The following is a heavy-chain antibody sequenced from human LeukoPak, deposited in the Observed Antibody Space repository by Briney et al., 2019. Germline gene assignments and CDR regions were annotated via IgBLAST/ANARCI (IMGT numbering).Heavy chain of an antibody. CDR1: GFRFDDYA. CDR2: ISLHSGSI. CDR3: GKDRDSTSWYEFES. V-gene: IGHV3-9*01. Sequence: SGGPVSLLCAPCGFRFDDYAMHWVRGAAGGGVEDFPGISLHSGSIGYAGSVKGRFTISRDNAKNSMYLQMNSLRAVGTAVYYCGKDRDSTSWYEFESWGQRTLV. J-gene: IGHJ4*02. D-gene: IGHD6-13*01.